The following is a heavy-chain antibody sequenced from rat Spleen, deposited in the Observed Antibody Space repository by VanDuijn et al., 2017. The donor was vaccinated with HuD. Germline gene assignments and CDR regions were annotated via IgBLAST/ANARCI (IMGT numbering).Heavy chain of an antibody. CDR1: GFTFSKNG. V-gene: IGHV5-29*01. CDR3: GRRDYGGYGDY. J-gene: IGHJ2*01. D-gene: IGHD1-11*01. CDR2: INYEGVKT. Sequence: EVQLVESGGGLVQPGRSLKFSCAASGFTFSKNGMAWVRQAPKKGLEWVATINYEGVKTYYRDSVKGRFTISRDNAKSTLFLQMDSLRSEDTATYYCGRRDYGGYGDYWGQGVMVTVSS.